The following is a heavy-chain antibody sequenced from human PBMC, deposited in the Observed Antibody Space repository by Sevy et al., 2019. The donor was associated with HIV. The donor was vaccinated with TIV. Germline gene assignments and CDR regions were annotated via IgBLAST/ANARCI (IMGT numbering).Heavy chain of an antibody. D-gene: IGHD5-18*01. CDR2: IKSKTDGGTT. Sequence: GGSLRLSCAASGFTFSNAWMNWVRQAPGKGLEWVGRIKSKTDGGTTDYAAPVKGEFTISRDDSKNTLYLQMNSLKTEDTAVYYCTTDGGGYNYGYSFDYWGQGTLVTVSS. CDR1: GFTFSNAW. CDR3: TTDGGGYNYGYSFDY. J-gene: IGHJ4*02. V-gene: IGHV3-15*07.